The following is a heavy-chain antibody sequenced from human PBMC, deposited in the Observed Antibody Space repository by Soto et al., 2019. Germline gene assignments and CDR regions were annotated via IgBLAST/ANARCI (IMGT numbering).Heavy chain of an antibody. D-gene: IGHD4-17*01. CDR1: GYTFSNYF. Sequence: QVQLVQSGAEVRKPGASVKVSCKASGYTFSNYFIHWVRQAPGHGLKSLGRINLNTGGSISAQRFRGRVTMTGDTSMSTPFRELSSLMTDITAIYFCARGPLTVPATADLFDYSMDVWGQGTTVTVS. CDR2: INLNTGGS. V-gene: IGHV1-2*06. CDR3: ARGPLTVPATADLFDYSMDV. J-gene: IGHJ6*02.